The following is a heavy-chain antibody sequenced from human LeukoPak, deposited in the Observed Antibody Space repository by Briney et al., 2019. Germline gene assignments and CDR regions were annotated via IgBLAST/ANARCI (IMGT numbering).Heavy chain of an antibody. J-gene: IGHJ4*02. CDR1: GFTFSLYA. D-gene: IGHD5-24*01. CDR2: INDDSSDI. CDR3: ARDYKYAFDN. Sequence: GGSLRLSCAASGFTFSLYAMNWVRQAPGKGLEWISYINDDSSDIHYAGSVRGRFTISRDDARKTLYLQLSSLRVEDTAVYYYARDYKYAFDNWGQGTLVTVSS. V-gene: IGHV3-21*05.